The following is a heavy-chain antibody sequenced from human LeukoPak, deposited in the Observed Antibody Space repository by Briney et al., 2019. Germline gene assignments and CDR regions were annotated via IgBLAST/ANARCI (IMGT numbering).Heavy chain of an antibody. CDR2: ISSSSSYI. CDR3: ATPGSHDYGGWFDY. CDR1: GFTFSSCS. V-gene: IGHV3-21*01. Sequence: GGSLRLSCAASGFTFSSCSMNWVRQAPGKGLEWVSSISSSSSYIYYADSVKGRFTISRDNAKNSLYLQMNGLRAEDTAVYYCATPGSHDYGGWFDYWGQGTLVTVSS. D-gene: IGHD4-23*01. J-gene: IGHJ4*02.